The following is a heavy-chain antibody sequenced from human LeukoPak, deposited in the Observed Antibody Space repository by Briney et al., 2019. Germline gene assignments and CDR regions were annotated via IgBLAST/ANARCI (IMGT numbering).Heavy chain of an antibody. CDR2: IYSGGST. CDR1: GFTVSSNY. Sequence: PGGSLRLSRAASGFTVSSNYMSWVRQAPGKGLEWVSAIYSGGSTYYADSVKGRFTISRDNSKNTLYLQMNSLRAEDTAVYYCAVWSSSSFNYWGQGTLVTVSS. D-gene: IGHD6-6*01. V-gene: IGHV3-53*01. CDR3: AVWSSSSFNY. J-gene: IGHJ4*02.